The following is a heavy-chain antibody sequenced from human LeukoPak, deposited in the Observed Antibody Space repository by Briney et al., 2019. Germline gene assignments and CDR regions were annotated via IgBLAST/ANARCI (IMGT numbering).Heavy chain of an antibody. CDR2: ISYDGSNK. D-gene: IGHD4-17*01. Sequence: GGSLRLSCAAPGFTFSSYGMHWVRQAPGKGLEWVAVISYDGSNKYYADSVKGRFTISRDNSKNTLYLQMNSLRAEDTAVYYCAKDGDYGGFYYYYGMDVWGQGTTVTVSS. CDR1: GFTFSSYG. J-gene: IGHJ6*02. CDR3: AKDGDYGGFYYYYGMDV. V-gene: IGHV3-30*18.